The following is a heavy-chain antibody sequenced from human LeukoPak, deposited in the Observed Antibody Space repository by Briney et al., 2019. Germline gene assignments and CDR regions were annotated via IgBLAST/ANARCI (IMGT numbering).Heavy chain of an antibody. J-gene: IGHJ4*02. CDR2: IIPIFGTA. CDR3: ARDPGPGYFDY. D-gene: IGHD7-27*01. CDR1: GGTFSSNA. V-gene: IGHV1-69*13. Sequence: GASVKVSCKASGGTFSSNAISWVRQAPGQGLEWMGGIIPIFGTANYAQKFQGRVTITADESTGTAYMELSSLRSEDTAVYYCARDPGPGYFDYWGQGTLVTVSS.